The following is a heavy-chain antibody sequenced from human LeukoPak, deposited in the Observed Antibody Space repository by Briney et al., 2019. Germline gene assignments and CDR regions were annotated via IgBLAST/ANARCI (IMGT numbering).Heavy chain of an antibody. CDR3: ATEIAEGGPQDY. D-gene: IGHD2-21*01. J-gene: IGHJ4*02. V-gene: IGHV3-48*01. CDR1: GFTFSSYS. CDR2: ISSSSSTI. Sequence: GGSLRLSCAASGFTFSSYSMNWVRQAPGKGLEWVSYISSSSSTIYYADSVKGRFTISRDNSKSTLYLQMTSLRAEDTALYYCATEIAEGGPQDYWGQGTLVTVSS.